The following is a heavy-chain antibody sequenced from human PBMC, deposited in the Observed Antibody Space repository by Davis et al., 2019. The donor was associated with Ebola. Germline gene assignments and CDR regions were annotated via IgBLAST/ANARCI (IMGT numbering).Heavy chain of an antibody. Sequence: PGGSLRLSCAASGFTFSSYWMHWVRQAPGKGLEWVAIIWYDGSTKYYAESVKGRFAISRDNSKSTLYLQMNSLRVEDTAVYYCARDSRGGGKSPGEYWGQGTLVTVSS. D-gene: IGHD4-23*01. J-gene: IGHJ4*02. V-gene: IGHV3-33*08. CDR3: ARDSRGGGKSPGEY. CDR2: IWYDGSTK. CDR1: GFTFSSYW.